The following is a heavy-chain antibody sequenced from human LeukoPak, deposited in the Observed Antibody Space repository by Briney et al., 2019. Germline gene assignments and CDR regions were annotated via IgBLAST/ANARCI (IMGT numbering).Heavy chain of an antibody. CDR1: GGTFSSYA. CDR2: IIPIFGTA. CDR3: ARAGAAVTTHFDY. Sequence: SVKVSCKASGGTFSSYAISWVRQAPGQGLEWMGGIIPIFGTANYAQKFQGRVTITTDESTSTAYMELSSLRSEDTAVYYCARAGAAVTTHFDYWGQGTLVTVSS. J-gene: IGHJ4*02. D-gene: IGHD4-17*01. V-gene: IGHV1-69*05.